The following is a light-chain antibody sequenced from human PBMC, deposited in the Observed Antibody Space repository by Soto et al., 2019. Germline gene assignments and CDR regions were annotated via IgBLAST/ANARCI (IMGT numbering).Light chain of an antibody. CDR1: QSISTW. CDR3: QQYESYSNT. Sequence: DVQLTQSPSTLSASVGDRVTITCRASQSISTWLAWYQQKPGKAPKLLIYKASSLESGVPSRFSGSGSGTEFTLTISSLQPDDFATYFCQQYESYSNTCGQGTKLEIK. CDR2: KAS. J-gene: IGKJ2*01. V-gene: IGKV1-5*03.